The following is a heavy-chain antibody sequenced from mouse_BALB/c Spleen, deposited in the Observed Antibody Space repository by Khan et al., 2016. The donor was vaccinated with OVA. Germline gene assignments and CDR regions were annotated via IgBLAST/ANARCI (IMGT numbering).Heavy chain of an antibody. CDR1: GFSLTDYG. Sequence: QVQLKESGPGLVAPSQSLSITCTVSGFSLTDYGVSWIRQPPGKGLEWLGVIWGGGITYNNSLLKSRLSIIKDNSKSQVFLKMNSLQTDDTAMYYCATQLILYAYYFDYWGQGTTLTVSS. CDR2: IWGGGIT. J-gene: IGHJ2*01. CDR3: ATQLILYAYYFDY. D-gene: IGHD1-1*01. V-gene: IGHV2-6-5*01.